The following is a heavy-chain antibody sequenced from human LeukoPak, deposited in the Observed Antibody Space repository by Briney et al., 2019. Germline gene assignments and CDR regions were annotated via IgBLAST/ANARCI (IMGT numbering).Heavy chain of an antibody. J-gene: IGHJ4*02. Sequence: GGSLRRSCAASGFTFSTSWMHWVRQAPGKGLVWVSRVESNGRNTIYADSVKGRFTISRDNRKNTLYLQMNSLRAEDTAVYYCARDGSAYNFAYWSQGTLVTVSS. V-gene: IGHV3-74*01. CDR1: GFTFSTSW. CDR2: VESNGRNT. D-gene: IGHD5-24*01. CDR3: ARDGSAYNFAY.